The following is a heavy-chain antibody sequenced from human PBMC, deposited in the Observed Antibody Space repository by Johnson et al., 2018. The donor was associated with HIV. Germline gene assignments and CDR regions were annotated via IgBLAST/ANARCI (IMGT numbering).Heavy chain of an antibody. CDR2: ISYDGRDV. J-gene: IGHJ3*02. V-gene: IGHV3-30*04. CDR1: GFTFSSYA. CDR3: ARDTSIAAARAFDI. Sequence: QVQLVESGGGLVQPGRSLRLSCAASGFTFSSYAMHWVRQAPGKGLEWVAVISYDGRDVYYADSVKGRFTVSRDNSKNAVYLQMNSLGAGDTAVYYCARDTSIAAARAFDIWGQGTMVTVSS. D-gene: IGHD6-6*01.